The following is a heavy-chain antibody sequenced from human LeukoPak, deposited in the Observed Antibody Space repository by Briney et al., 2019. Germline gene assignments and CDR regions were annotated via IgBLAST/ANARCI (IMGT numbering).Heavy chain of an antibody. CDR3: ARTIAAAGTRRYFQH. D-gene: IGHD6-13*01. V-gene: IGHV4-34*01. CDR2: INHSGST. J-gene: IGHJ1*01. Sequence: SETLSLTCAVYGGSFSGYYWSWIPHPPGKGLEWIGEINHSGSTNYNPSLKSRVTISVDTSKNQFSLKLSSVTAADTAVYYCARTIAAAGTRRYFQHWGQGTLVTVSS. CDR1: GGSFSGYY.